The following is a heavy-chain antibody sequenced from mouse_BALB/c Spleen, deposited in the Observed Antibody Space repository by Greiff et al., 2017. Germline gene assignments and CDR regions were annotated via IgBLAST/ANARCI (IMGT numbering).Heavy chain of an antibody. D-gene: IGHD2-1*01. V-gene: IGHV5-6-5*01. J-gene: IGHJ2*01. CDR3: ARAYGNYVDY. Sequence: EVQLVESGGGLVKPGGSLKLSCAASGFTFSSYAMSWVRQTPEKRLEWVASISSGGSTYYPDSVKGRFTISRDNARNILYLQMSSLRSEDTAMYYCARAYGNYVDYWGQGTTLTVSS. CDR2: ISSGGST. CDR1: GFTFSSYA.